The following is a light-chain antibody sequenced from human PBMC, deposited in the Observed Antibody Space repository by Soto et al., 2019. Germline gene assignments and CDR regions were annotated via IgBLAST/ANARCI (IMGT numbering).Light chain of an antibody. Sequence: EIVMTQSPATLSVSPGERATLSCRASQNVGNSLAWYQQKPGQAPRLLIYGATTRATGIPARFSGSGSGTDFALNISSLQSEDFAVYYCQHYNNWPPYTFGQGTKVEIK. J-gene: IGKJ2*01. CDR2: GAT. CDR3: QHYNNWPPYT. V-gene: IGKV3-15*01. CDR1: QNVGNS.